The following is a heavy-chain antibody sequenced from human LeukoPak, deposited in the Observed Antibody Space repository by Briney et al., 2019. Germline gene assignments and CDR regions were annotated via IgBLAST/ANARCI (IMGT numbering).Heavy chain of an antibody. V-gene: IGHV3-7*01. J-gene: IGHJ3*01. CDR1: GFIFSSYW. CDR3: ARDDYGGDSIENAFDV. Sequence: GGSLRLSCAASGFIFSSYWMSWVRQAPGKGLEWGANIKQDGSQKYYVDSVKGRFTISRDNAKNSLYLQMNSLRAEDTAVYYCARDDYGGDSIENAFDVWGQGTLLTVSS. CDR2: IKQDGSQK. D-gene: IGHD4-23*01.